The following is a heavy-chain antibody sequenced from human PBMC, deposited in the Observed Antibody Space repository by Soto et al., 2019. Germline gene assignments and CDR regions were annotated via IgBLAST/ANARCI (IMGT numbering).Heavy chain of an antibody. V-gene: IGHV4-59*01. D-gene: IGHD5-18*01. CDR1: GGSISSYY. CDR3: ASSPGYSYGYYFDY. CDR2: IYYSGST. J-gene: IGHJ4*02. Sequence: QVQLQESGPGLVKPSETLSLTCTVSGGSISSYYWSWIRQPPGKGLEWIGYIYYSGSTNYNPSLKSRVTISVDTSKNQFSLKLSSVTAADTAVYYCASSPGYSYGYYFDYWGQGTLVTVSS.